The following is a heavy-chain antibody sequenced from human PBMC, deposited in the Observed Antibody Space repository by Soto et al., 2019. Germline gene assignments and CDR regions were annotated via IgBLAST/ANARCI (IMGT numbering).Heavy chain of an antibody. Sequence: QVQLVQSGAEVKKPGASVKVSCKAYGYTFTGYYMHWVRQAPGQGLEWMGWINPNSGGTNYAQKFQRWVTMTRDTSISTAYMELSRLRSDDTAVYYCSRASGLTGTRGFDPWGQGTLVTVSS. V-gene: IGHV1-2*04. D-gene: IGHD1-7*01. CDR2: INPNSGGT. CDR1: GYTFTGYY. CDR3: SRASGLTGTRGFDP. J-gene: IGHJ5*02.